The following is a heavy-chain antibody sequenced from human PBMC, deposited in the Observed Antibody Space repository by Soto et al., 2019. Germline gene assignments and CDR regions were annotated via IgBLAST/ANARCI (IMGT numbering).Heavy chain of an antibody. CDR1: GFSFNNYA. CDR3: AKDRPGYCSDGVCYEYFHYGMDV. V-gene: IGHV3-30*04. CDR2: ITFDGSSQ. Sequence: QVQLVESGGGVVHPGTSLRLSCEVSGFSFNNYAMHWVRQAPGKGLEWVAAITFDGSSQFYAGSVRGRFTISRDNSRNTLYLDMSSLRPEDTAVYFCAKDRPGYCSDGVCYEYFHYGMDVWGQGTTVTVTS. D-gene: IGHD2-15*01. J-gene: IGHJ6*02.